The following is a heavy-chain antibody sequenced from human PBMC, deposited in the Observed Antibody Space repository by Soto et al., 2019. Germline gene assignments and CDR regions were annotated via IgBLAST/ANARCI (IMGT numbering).Heavy chain of an antibody. J-gene: IGHJ6*02. D-gene: IGHD3-3*01. V-gene: IGHV2-5*02. CDR1: GFSLSTSGVA. CDR2: IYWDDDK. CDR3: VHSFGVVIMGYYHHGLDV. Sequence: QITLQESGPPLVKPTQTLTLTCTFSGFSLSTSGVAVGWIRQPPGKALEWLALIYWDDDKRSSPSLKSRVTITKDTSNNQVVLTMTNMDPVDTATYYCVHSFGVVIMGYYHHGLDVWGQGTTVTVSS.